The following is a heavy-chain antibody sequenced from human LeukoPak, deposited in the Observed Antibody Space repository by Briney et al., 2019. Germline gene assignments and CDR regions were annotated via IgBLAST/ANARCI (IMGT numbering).Heavy chain of an antibody. D-gene: IGHD4-17*01. CDR2: IKQDGSEK. J-gene: IGHJ3*02. V-gene: IGHV3-7*01. Sequence: PGGSLRLSCAASGFTFSSYWMSWVRQAPGKGLEWVANIKQDGSEKYYVDSVKGRFTISRDNAKNSLYMQMNSLRAEDTAVYYCARDNDYGDYVWGAFDIWGQRTMVTVSS. CDR3: ARDNDYGDYVWGAFDI. CDR1: GFTFSSYW.